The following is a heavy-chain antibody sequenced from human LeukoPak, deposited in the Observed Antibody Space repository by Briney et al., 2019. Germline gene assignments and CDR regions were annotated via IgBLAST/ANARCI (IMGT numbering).Heavy chain of an antibody. CDR1: GFSFSSYS. D-gene: IGHD5-18*01. V-gene: IGHV3-21*04. Sequence: GGSLRLSCAASGFSFSSYSMNWVRQAPGKGLEWVSSIFPSSDEIHYADSVKGRFTISRDNSRSTLSLQMDSLRAEDTATYYCATYRQIQVPFEFWGQGTLVTVSS. J-gene: IGHJ4*02. CDR2: IFPSSDEI. CDR3: ATYRQIQVPFEF.